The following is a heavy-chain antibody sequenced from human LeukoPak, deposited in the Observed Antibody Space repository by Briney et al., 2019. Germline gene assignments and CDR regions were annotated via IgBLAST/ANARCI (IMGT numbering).Heavy chain of an antibody. D-gene: IGHD1-1*01. CDR3: AKEGPQRHTDFDS. V-gene: IGHV3-23*01. CDR2: ISESGSDT. J-gene: IGHJ4*02. CDR1: GFTFKRYA. Sequence: GGSLRLSCAASGFTFKRYAMSWVRQALGKGPEWVSAISESGSDTFYADSVEGRFTISRDNSKNNLFLQMNSLRTEDTAVYYCAKEGPQRHTDFDSWGQGTLVTVSS.